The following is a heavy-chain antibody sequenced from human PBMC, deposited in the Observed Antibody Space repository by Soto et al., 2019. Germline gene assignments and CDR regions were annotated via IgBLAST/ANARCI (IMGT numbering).Heavy chain of an antibody. CDR2: IIPIFGTA. J-gene: IGHJ6*02. V-gene: IGHV1-69*13. D-gene: IGHD2-2*01. CDR1: GGTFSSYA. Sequence: SVKVSCKASGGTFSSYAISWVRQAPGQGLEWMGGIIPIFGTANYAQKFQGRVTITADESTSTAYMELSSLRSEDTAVYYCASLSWNCSSTSRLIEYYYGMDVWGQGTKVTVSS. CDR3: ASLSWNCSSTSRLIEYYYGMDV.